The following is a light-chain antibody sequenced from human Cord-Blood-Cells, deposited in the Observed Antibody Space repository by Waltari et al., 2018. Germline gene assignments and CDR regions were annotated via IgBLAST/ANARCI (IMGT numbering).Light chain of an antibody. J-gene: IGKJ4*01. V-gene: IGKV3-11*01. CDR3: QQRSNWPPET. CDR2: DAS. Sequence: EIVLTQSPATLSLSPGERATLSCRASQSVSSYLAWYQQKPGQAPRLLIYDASNRATGIPARFSGSGSGTDFTLTISSLEPEDFAVYYCQQRSNWPPETSGGGTKVEIK. CDR1: QSVSSY.